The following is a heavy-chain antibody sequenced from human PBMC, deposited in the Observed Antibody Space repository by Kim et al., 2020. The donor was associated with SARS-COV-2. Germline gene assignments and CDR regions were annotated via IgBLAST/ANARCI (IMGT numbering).Heavy chain of an antibody. Sequence: ASVKVSCKASGYTFTSYAMHWVRQAPGQRLEWMGWITAGNGNTKYSQKFQGRVTITRDTSASTAYMELSSLRTEDTAVYYCAALRGDDYYGMDVWGQGTT. CDR2: ITAGNGNT. V-gene: IGHV1-3*01. CDR3: AALRGDDYYGMDV. J-gene: IGHJ6*02. CDR1: GYTFTSYA. D-gene: IGHD3-10*01.